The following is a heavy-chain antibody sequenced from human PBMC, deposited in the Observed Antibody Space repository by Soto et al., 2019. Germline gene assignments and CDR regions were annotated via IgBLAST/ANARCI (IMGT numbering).Heavy chain of an antibody. CDR1: GGSISSYY. CDR2: IYYSGST. V-gene: IGHV4-59*01. CDR3: ARGLYSSSWYRADD. D-gene: IGHD6-13*01. Sequence: QVQLQESGPGLVKPSETLSLTCTVSGGSISSYYWSWIRQPPGKGLEWIGYIYYSGSTNHNPSLKRRVTISVDTSKNQFSLKLRSVTAADTAVYYCARGLYSSSWYRADDWGQGILVTVSS. J-gene: IGHJ4*02.